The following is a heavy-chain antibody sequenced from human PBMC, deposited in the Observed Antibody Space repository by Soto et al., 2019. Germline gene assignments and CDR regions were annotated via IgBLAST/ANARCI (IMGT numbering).Heavy chain of an antibody. CDR2: SRNRVNNFST. CDR3: SRVDTSAKSPDY. Sequence: PGGSLRLSCTVSAVSEFSFSDQYMDWVRQAPGKGLEWVGRSRNRVNNFSTAYAASVQGRFTISRDEYKNTVYLQMHSLKTDDTAVYYCSRVDTSAKSPDYWGQGTLVTVSS. CDR1: EFSFSDQY. D-gene: IGHD2-15*01. V-gene: IGHV3-72*01. J-gene: IGHJ4*02.